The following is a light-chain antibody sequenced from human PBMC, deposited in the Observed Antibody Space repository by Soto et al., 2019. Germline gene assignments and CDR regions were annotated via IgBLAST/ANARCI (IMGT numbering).Light chain of an antibody. Sequence: AIRMTQSPSSFSASTGDRVTITCRASQGISSYLAWYQQKPGKAPKLLVYAASTLQYGVPSRFSGSGSGTDFTLTISCLQSEDFATYFCQQYYTYPQTFGQGTKLEIE. CDR1: QGISSY. CDR2: AAS. CDR3: QQYYTYPQT. J-gene: IGKJ2*01. V-gene: IGKV1-8*01.